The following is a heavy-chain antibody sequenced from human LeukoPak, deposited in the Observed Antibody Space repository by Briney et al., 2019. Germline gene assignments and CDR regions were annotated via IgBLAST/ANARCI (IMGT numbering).Heavy chain of an antibody. Sequence: GGSLRLSCAASGFTFSSYAMSWVRQAPGKGLEWVSAISGSGGSTYYADSVKGRFTISRDNSKNTLYLQMNSLRAEDTAVCYCAKAAPGVGALGGYFDYWGQGTLVTVSS. J-gene: IGHJ4*02. CDR3: AKAAPGVGALGGYFDY. CDR1: GFTFSSYA. V-gene: IGHV3-23*01. CDR2: ISGSGGST. D-gene: IGHD1-26*01.